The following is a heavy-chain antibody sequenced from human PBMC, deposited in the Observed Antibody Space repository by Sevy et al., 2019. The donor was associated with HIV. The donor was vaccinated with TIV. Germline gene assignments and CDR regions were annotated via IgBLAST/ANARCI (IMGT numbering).Heavy chain of an antibody. J-gene: IGHJ6*02. CDR1: RFTFSNYA. Sequence: GGSLRLSCAASRFTFSNYAMHWVRQAPGKGLEWVAVIWYDGSNKYYADSVKGRFTVSRDNFKNTLFLQMNSLTTEDTAVYYCARPRANYVDHYFFYAMDVWGQGTTVTVSS. V-gene: IGHV3-33*01. CDR2: IWYDGSNK. D-gene: IGHD4-17*01. CDR3: ARPRANYVDHYFFYAMDV.